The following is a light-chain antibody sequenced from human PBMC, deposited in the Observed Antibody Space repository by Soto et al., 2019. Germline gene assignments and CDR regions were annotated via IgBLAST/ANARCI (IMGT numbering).Light chain of an antibody. Sequence: QSVLTQPPSVSGAPGQRVTISCTGSSSNIGAGYDVHWYQQLPGTAPKLLIYGNSNRPSGVPDRFSGSKSGTSASLAITGLQAEDEAHYYCQSYVSSLRGPVFGGGPKLTVL. CDR1: SSNIGAGYD. V-gene: IGLV1-40*01. CDR2: GNS. CDR3: QSYVSSLRGPV. J-gene: IGLJ2*01.